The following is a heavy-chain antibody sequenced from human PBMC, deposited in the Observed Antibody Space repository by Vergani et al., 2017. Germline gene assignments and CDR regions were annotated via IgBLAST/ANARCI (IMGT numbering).Heavy chain of an antibody. CDR2: ISSSSSYT. J-gene: IGHJ5*02. CDR3: ARAANPYNWFDP. CDR1: GFTFDDYA. V-gene: IGHV3-11*06. Sequence: VQLVESGGGLVQPGRSLRLSCAASGFTFDDYAMHWVRQAPGKGLEWVSYISSSSSYTNYADSVKGRFTISRDNAKNSLYLQMNSLRAEDTAVYYCARAANPYNWFDPWGQGTLVIVSS. D-gene: IGHD2-15*01.